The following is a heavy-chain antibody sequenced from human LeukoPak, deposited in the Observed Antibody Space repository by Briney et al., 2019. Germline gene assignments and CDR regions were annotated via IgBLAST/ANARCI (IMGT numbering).Heavy chain of an antibody. CDR3: ARLKRRTLGELFQGNDY. D-gene: IGHD3-10*01. V-gene: IGHV3-15*04. Sequence: GGSLRLSCAASGFTFNIAWMNWVRQTPGKGLEWVGRIGSQGTDYAAPVRGRFTISRDDSKSVLYLQMDSLKIEDTAMYYCARLKRRTLGELFQGNDYWGQGTLVTVSS. J-gene: IGHJ4*02. CDR1: GFTFNIAW. CDR2: IGSQGT.